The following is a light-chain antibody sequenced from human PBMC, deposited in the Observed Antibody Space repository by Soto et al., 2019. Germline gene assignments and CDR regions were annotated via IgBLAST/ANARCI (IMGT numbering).Light chain of an antibody. Sequence: QSVLTQPASVSGSPGQSITISCSGTSGDVGGYDHVSWYQQHPGKGPKLIIHEVDNRPSGVSLRFSGSKSGDTASLTISGLHPEDEADYYCSSYSSSSTLYVXGTGTKVTVL. V-gene: IGLV2-14*01. CDR3: SSYSSSSTLYV. CDR1: SGDVGGYDH. CDR2: EVD. J-gene: IGLJ1*01.